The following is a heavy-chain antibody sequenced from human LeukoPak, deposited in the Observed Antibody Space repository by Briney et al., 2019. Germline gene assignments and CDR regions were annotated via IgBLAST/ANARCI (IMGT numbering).Heavy chain of an antibody. V-gene: IGHV3-33*06. CDR2: IWYDGSNK. J-gene: IGHJ4*02. D-gene: IGHD7-27*01. Sequence: GGSLRLSCAASGFTFSSYGMHWVRQAPGKGLEWVAVIWYDGSNKYYADSVKGRITISRDNSKNTLYLQMNSLRAEDTAVYYCAKDLLLDPSWGFGYWGKGTLVTVSS. CDR3: AKDLLLDPSWGFGY. CDR1: GFTFSSYG.